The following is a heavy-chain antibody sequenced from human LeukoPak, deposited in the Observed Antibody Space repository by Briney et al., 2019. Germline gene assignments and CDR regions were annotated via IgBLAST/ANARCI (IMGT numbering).Heavy chain of an antibody. V-gene: IGHV1-8*01. CDR1: GYTFTSYD. CDR3: AREGGGIAAAGYYFDY. Sequence: ASVKVSCKASGYTFTSYDINWVRRATGQGLEWMGWMNPNSGNTGYAQKFQGRVTMTRNTSISTAYMELSSLRSEDTAVYYCAREGGGIAAAGYYFDYWGQGTLVTVSP. J-gene: IGHJ4*02. D-gene: IGHD6-13*01. CDR2: MNPNSGNT.